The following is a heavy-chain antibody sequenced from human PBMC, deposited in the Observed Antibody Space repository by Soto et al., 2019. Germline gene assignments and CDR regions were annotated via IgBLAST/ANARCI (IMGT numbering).Heavy chain of an antibody. D-gene: IGHD3-10*01. V-gene: IGHV4-34*01. J-gene: IGHJ6*03. CDR3: ARGGGNWYYYYYMDV. Sequence: SETLPLPCAVFGGAFSVSDWSGIRQPPGKGLEWIGEINHSGSTNYNPSLKSRVTISVDTSKSQFSLKLSSVTAADTAVYYCARGGGNWYYYYYMDVWGKGTTVTVSS. CDR1: GGAFSVSD. CDR2: INHSGST.